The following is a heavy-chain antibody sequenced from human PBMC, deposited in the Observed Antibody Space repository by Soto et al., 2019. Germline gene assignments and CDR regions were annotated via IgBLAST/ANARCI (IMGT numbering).Heavy chain of an antibody. Sequence: QVQLQESGPGLVKPSQTLSLTCTVSGGSISSGDYYWSWIRQPPGKGLEWIGYIYYSGSTYYNPSLKSRVTISVDTSKNQFSLKLSSVTAADTAVYYCARDPITIFGVVTGDVWGQGTTVTVSS. V-gene: IGHV4-30-4*01. CDR1: GGSISSGDYY. J-gene: IGHJ6*02. D-gene: IGHD3-3*01. CDR3: ARDPITIFGVVTGDV. CDR2: IYYSGST.